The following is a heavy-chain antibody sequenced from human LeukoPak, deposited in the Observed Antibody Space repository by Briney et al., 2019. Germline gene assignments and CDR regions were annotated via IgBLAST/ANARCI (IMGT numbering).Heavy chain of an antibody. Sequence: SLRLSCAASGFTFDDYAMHWVRQAPGKGLEWVSGISWNSGSMGYADSVKGRFTISRDNAKNSLYLQMNSLRAEDTALYYCAKGFSYDSSGYPSYFDYWGQGTLVTVSS. CDR3: AKGFSYDSSGYPSYFDY. D-gene: IGHD3-22*01. CDR2: ISWNSGSM. CDR1: GFTFDDYA. J-gene: IGHJ4*02. V-gene: IGHV3-9*01.